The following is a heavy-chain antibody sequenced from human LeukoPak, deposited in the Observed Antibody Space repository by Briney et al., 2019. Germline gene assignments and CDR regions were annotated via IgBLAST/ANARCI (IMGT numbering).Heavy chain of an antibody. V-gene: IGHV4-59*08. CDR3: ARSSSGWYGLDY. D-gene: IGHD6-19*01. CDR2: IYYSGST. J-gene: IGHJ4*02. CDR1: GSSISSYY. Sequence: SETLSLTCTVSGSSISSYYWSWIRQPPGKGMEGIGYIYYSGSTNYNPSLKSRVTISVDTSKNQFSLKLSSVTAADTAVYYCARSSSGWYGLDYWGQGTLVTVSS.